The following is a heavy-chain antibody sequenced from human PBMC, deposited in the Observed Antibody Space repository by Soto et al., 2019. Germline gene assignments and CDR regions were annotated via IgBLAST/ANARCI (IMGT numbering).Heavy chain of an antibody. CDR1: GFTFSSYG. D-gene: IGHD3-3*01. CDR3: ARETSDSFAY. V-gene: IGHV3-33*01. J-gene: IGHJ4*02. Sequence: QVQLVESGGGVVQPGRSLRLSCAASGFTFSSYGMHWVRQAPGKGLEWVAVIWYDGSNKYYADSVKGRFTISRDNSKKTLYLQMNSLRAEDTAVYYCARETSDSFAYWGQGALVTVSS. CDR2: IWYDGSNK.